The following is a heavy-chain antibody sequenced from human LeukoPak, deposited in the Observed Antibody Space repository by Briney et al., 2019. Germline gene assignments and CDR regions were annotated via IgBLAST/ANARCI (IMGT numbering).Heavy chain of an antibody. CDR3: ANTEDYYDSSGSTPYYFDY. D-gene: IGHD3-22*01. V-gene: IGHV3-23*01. CDR2: ISGSGGST. CDR1: GFTFSSYA. Sequence: PGGSLILSCAASGFTFSSYAMSWVRQAPGKGLEWVSAISGSGGSTYYADSVKGRFTISRDNSKNTLYLQMNSLRAEDTAVYYCANTEDYYDSSGSTPYYFDYWGQGTLVTVSS. J-gene: IGHJ4*02.